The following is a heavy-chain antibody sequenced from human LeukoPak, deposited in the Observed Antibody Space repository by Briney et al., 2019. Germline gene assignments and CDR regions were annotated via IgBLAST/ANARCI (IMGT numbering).Heavy chain of an antibody. CDR2: IFHSGST. V-gene: IGHV4-38-2*01. CDR1: GYSISSGYY. J-gene: IGHJ5*01. Sequence: SETLSLTCAVSGYSISSGYYWVWIRQPPGKGLEWIGSIFHSGSTYYNPSLKSRVTISIDTSKNQFSLKLTSVTAADTAVYYCARGVATTDSWGQGTLVTVSS. CDR3: ARGVATTDS. D-gene: IGHD5-12*01.